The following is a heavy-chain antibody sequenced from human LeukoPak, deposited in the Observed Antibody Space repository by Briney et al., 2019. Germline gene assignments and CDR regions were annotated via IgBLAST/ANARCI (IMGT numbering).Heavy chain of an antibody. V-gene: IGHV4-34*01. D-gene: IGHD3-22*01. Sequence: SETLSLTCTVSGGFISSNYWSWIRQPPGKGLEWIGEINHSGSTNYNPSLKSRVTISVDTSKNQFSLKLSSVTAADTAVYYCARGLQRITMIKGAFDIWGQGTMVTVSS. J-gene: IGHJ3*02. CDR1: GGFISSNY. CDR3: ARGLQRITMIKGAFDI. CDR2: INHSGST.